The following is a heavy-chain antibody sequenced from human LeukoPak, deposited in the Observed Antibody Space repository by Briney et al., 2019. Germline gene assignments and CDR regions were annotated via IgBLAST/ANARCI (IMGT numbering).Heavy chain of an antibody. D-gene: IGHD4-17*01. CDR2: IYYSGST. J-gene: IGHJ6*03. Sequence: SETLSLTCTVSGGSISSYYWSWIRQPPGKGLEWIGYIYYSGSTNYNPSLKSRVTISVDTSKNQFSLKLSSVTAADTAVYYCARVAGTNYYYYYMDAWGKGTTVTVSS. CDR1: GGSISSYY. CDR3: ARVAGTNYYYYYMDA. V-gene: IGHV4-59*01.